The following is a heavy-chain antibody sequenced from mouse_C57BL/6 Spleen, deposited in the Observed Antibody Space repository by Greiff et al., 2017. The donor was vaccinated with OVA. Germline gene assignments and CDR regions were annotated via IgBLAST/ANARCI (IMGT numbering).Heavy chain of an antibody. Sequence: QVQLQQPGAELVKPGASVKLSCKASGYTFTSYWMQWVKQRPGQGLEWIGEIDPSDSYTNYNQKFKGKATLTVDTSSSTAYMQLSSLTSEDSAVDDCARGITAGYDAMDYWGQGTSVTVSS. D-gene: IGHD2-4*01. V-gene: IGHV1-50*01. CDR3: ARGITAGYDAMDY. CDR1: GYTFTSYW. CDR2: IDPSDSYT. J-gene: IGHJ4*01.